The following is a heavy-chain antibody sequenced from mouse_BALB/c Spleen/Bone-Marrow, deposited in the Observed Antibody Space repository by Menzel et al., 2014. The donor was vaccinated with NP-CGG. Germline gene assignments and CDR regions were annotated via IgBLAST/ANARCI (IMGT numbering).Heavy chain of an antibody. CDR1: GFDFXRYW. V-gene: IGHV4-1*02. CDR3: ARLNYYGNLFV. D-gene: IGHD1-1*01. Sequence: DVMLVESGGGPVQPGGSLKLSCAASGFDFXRYWMSWVRQVPGKGLEWIGEINPDSSTINYTPSLKDKFIISRDNAKNTLYLQMSKVRSEDTALYYCARLNYYGNLFVWGAGATVTVSS. J-gene: IGHJ1*01. CDR2: INPDSSTI.